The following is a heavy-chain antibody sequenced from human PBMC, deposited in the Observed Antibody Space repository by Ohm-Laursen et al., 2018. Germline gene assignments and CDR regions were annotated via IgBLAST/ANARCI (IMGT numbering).Heavy chain of an antibody. D-gene: IGHD1/OR15-1a*01. CDR3: ARGSGTPWGLYFDH. CDR1: GFTFGRYA. J-gene: IGHJ4*02. V-gene: IGHV3-7*01. Sequence: SLRLSCAATGFTFGRYAMSWVRQAPGKGLEWVANIKQDGSEKYFLDSVKGRFTFSRDNAKNSVSLQMNSLRGEDTAVYYCARGSGTPWGLYFDHWGQGALVTVSS. CDR2: IKQDGSEK.